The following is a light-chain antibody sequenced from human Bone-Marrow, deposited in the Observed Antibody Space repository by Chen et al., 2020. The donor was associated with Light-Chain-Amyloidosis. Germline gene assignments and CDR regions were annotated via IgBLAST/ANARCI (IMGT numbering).Light chain of an antibody. CDR2: GSS. V-gene: IGKV3-20*01. CDR1: QTISSNY. J-gene: IGKJ4*01. Sequence: EIVLTQSPGTLSLSPGEGANLSCRASQTISSNYLTWYQQQFGQAPRLLVYGSSSRATGVPDRFPGGWCGTDFPPTINRLEPEGFAKYYWQQYSTSPRTFGGGTKVEI. CDR3: QQYSTSPRT.